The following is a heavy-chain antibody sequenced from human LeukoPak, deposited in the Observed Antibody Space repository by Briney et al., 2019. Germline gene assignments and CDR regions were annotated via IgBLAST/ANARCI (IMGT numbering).Heavy chain of an antibody. CDR3: AKGGKWDVTPFDY. CDR2: ISGGGGST. D-gene: IGHD1-26*01. CDR1: GFTFNNYW. J-gene: IGHJ4*02. V-gene: IGHV3-23*01. Sequence: GGSLRLSCAASGFTFNNYWMSWVRQAPGKGLEWVSTISGGGGSTYYADSVKGRFTISRDNSKNTLYLQVNSLRAEDTAVYYCAKGGKWDVTPFDYWGQGTLVTVSS.